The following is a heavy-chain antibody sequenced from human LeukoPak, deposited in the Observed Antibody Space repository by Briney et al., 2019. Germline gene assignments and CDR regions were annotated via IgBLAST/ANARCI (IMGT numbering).Heavy chain of an antibody. CDR2: INHSGST. D-gene: IGHD6-13*01. CDR3: ARVESGYSSSWYPSRRGYYFDY. V-gene: IGHV4-34*01. Sequence: SETLSLTCAVYGGSFSGYYWSWIRQPLGKGLEWIGEINHSGSTNYNPSLKSRVTISVDTSKNQFSLKLSSVTAADTAVYYCARVESGYSSSWYPSRRGYYFDYWGQGTLVTVSS. CDR1: GGSFSGYY. J-gene: IGHJ4*02.